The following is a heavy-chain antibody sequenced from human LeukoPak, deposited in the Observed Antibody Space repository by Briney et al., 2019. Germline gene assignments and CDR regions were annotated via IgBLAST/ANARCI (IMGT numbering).Heavy chain of an antibody. CDR2: ISGSGDST. J-gene: IGHJ4*02. CDR1: GFTFSSYW. Sequence: GGSLGLSCAASGFTFSSYWMQWVRQAPGKGLVWVAAISGSGDSTYYADSVKGRFTISRDNSKNTLYVQMSSLRAEDTAVYYCVKRIYDFWSGYYRRAENHFDYWGQGPLVTVSS. V-gene: IGHV3-23*01. D-gene: IGHD3-3*01. CDR3: VKRIYDFWSGYYRRAENHFDY.